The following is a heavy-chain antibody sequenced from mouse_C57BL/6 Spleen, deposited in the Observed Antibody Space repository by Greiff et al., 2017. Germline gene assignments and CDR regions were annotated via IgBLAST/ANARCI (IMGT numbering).Heavy chain of an antibody. CDR1: GYTFTDYY. D-gene: IGHD1-1*01. V-gene: IGHV1-26*01. J-gene: IGHJ3*01. Sequence: EVQLQQSGPELVKPGASVKISCKASGYTFTDYYMNWVQQSHGKSLEWIGDINPNNGGTSYNQKFKGKATLTVDKASSTSYMGLLSLKSEDSAVYYCASYYGSPAWFAYWGQGTLVTVSA. CDR2: INPNNGGT. CDR3: ASYYGSPAWFAY.